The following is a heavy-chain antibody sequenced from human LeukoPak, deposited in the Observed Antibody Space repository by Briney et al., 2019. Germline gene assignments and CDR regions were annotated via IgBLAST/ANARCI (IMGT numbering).Heavy chain of an antibody. CDR3: ARFDYGDYFDY. J-gene: IGHJ4*02. D-gene: IGHD4-17*01. Sequence: SETLSLTCTLSGGSISTYYWSWIRQPPGKGLEWIGYIYYSGSTNYNPSLKSRVTISVDTSKNQFSLKLSSVTAADTAVYYCARFDYGDYFDYWGQGTLVTVSS. CDR2: IYYSGST. V-gene: IGHV4-59*08. CDR1: GGSISTYY.